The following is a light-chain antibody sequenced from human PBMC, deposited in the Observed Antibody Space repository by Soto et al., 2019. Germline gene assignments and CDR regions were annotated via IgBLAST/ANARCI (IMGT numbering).Light chain of an antibody. V-gene: IGLV2-11*01. CDR2: DVT. CDR1: SCGVGGYNY. Sequence: QSALTQPRSVSGSPGQSVTISCTGTSCGVGGYNYVSWYEQHPVKAPKLMIYDVTKRPSGVPDRFSGSKSGNTDSLTISGLQAEDEADYYCCSYAGSYTWVFGTGTKLTAL. J-gene: IGLJ1*01. CDR3: CSYAGSYTWV.